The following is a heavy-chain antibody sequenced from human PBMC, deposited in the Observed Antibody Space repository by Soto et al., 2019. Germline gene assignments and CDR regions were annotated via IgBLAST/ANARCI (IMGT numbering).Heavy chain of an antibody. CDR3: ARGSALGWLRSDFDY. J-gene: IGHJ4*02. CDR1: GGSISSYY. Sequence: QVQLQESGPGLVKPSETLSLTCSVSGGSISSYYWSWIRQSPGKGLEWIGYINYSGTTEYNPSLKRRFSISLDTSKTQFSLKMISVTAADTAVYYCARGSALGWLRSDFDYWGQGTLVTVSS. D-gene: IGHD5-12*01. CDR2: INYSGTT. V-gene: IGHV4-59*01.